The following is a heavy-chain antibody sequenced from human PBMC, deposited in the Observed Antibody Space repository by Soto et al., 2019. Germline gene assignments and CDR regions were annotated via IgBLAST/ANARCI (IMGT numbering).Heavy chain of an antibody. D-gene: IGHD6-25*01. V-gene: IGHV4-39*01. CDR3: ALQTTRGYSTSPGRGDY. J-gene: IGHJ4*02. CDR2: IYYSGST. Sequence: SETLSLTCTVSGGSMRRSGYYWGWFRQPPGKGLEYIASIYYSGSTCYSPSLKSRLTLSVDTSSNQFSLKMTSVTAAAPAMYYCALQTTRGYSTSPGRGDYWGQGTLVAVST. CDR1: GGSMRRSGYY.